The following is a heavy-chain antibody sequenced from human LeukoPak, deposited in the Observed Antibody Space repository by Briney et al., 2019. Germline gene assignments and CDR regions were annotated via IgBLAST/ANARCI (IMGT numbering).Heavy chain of an antibody. CDR3: ARAGGYYDSPI. Sequence: SVKVSCKASGYTFTSYDINWVRQATGQGLEWMGGIIPIFGTANYAQKFQGRVTITADESTSTAYMELSSLRSEDTAVYYCARAGGYYDSPIWGQGTMVTVSS. J-gene: IGHJ3*02. CDR2: IIPIFGTA. D-gene: IGHD3-22*01. CDR1: GYTFTSYD. V-gene: IGHV1-69*13.